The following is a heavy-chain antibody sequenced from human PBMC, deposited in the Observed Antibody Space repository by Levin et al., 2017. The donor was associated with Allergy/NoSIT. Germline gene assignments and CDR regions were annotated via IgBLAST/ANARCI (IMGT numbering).Heavy chain of an antibody. Sequence: AGGSLRLSCAASGFTFSNAWMSWVRQAPGKGLEWVGRIKSKTDGGTTDYAAPVKGRFTISRDDSKNTLYLQMNSLKTEDTAVYYCTTVHYDYVWGSYRSWGQGTLVTVSS. D-gene: IGHD3-16*02. CDR2: IKSKTDGGTT. CDR1: GFTFSNAW. V-gene: IGHV3-15*01. J-gene: IGHJ5*02. CDR3: TTVHYDYVWGSYRS.